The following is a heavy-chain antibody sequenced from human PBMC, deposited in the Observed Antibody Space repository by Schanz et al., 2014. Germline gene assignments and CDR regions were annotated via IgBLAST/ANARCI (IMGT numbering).Heavy chain of an antibody. J-gene: IGHJ6*02. CDR2: ISSSSSYT. CDR1: GFTFSSHA. V-gene: IGHV3-48*04. Sequence: EAQLVESGGGLVEPGGSLRLSCAASGFTFSSHAMSWVRQAPGKGLEWVSYISSSSSYTNYADSVKGRFTISRDNAKNSLYLQMNSLRAEDTAVYYCARSYSSGWYPYYYGMDVWGQGTTVTVSS. D-gene: IGHD6-19*01. CDR3: ARSYSSGWYPYYYGMDV.